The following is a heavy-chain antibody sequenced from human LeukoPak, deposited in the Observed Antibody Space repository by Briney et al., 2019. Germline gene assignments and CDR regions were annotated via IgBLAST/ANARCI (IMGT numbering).Heavy chain of an antibody. CDR3: ARGSYGLVKYYYYGMDV. CDR1: GYTFISYG. Sequence: AASVKVSCKASGYTFISYGISWVRQAPGQGLEWMGWISAYNGNTNYAQKLRGRVTMTTDTSTSTAYMELRSLRSDDTAVYYCARGSYGLVKYYYYGMDVWGQGTTVTVSS. J-gene: IGHJ6*02. D-gene: IGHD5-18*01. V-gene: IGHV1-18*01. CDR2: ISAYNGNT.